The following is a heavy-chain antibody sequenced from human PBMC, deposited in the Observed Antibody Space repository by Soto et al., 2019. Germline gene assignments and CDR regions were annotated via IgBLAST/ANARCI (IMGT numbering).Heavy chain of an antibody. CDR3: AXDDTFAWNADLDF. V-gene: IGHV1-3*01. D-gene: IGHD1-1*01. Sequence: QVLLVQSGAEVTKPGASVKVSCKASGYTFTRYAMHWVRQAPGQGLEWMGWINARNGNTKYSQKFQDRVTITRDTSAXXXXXXXXXXXXXXXXXXXXAXDDTFAWNADLDFWGQGTLVTVPS. J-gene: IGHJ4*02. CDR1: GYTFTRYA. CDR2: INARNGNT.